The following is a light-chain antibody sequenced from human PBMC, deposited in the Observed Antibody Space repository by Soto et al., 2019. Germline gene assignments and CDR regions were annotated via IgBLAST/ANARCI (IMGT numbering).Light chain of an antibody. V-gene: IGLV2-11*01. CDR2: DVS. J-gene: IGLJ1*01. Sequence: ALTQPRSVSGSPGQSVTISCTGTSSDVGGYNYVSWYQQHPGKAPKLMIYDVSKRPSGVPNRFSGSKSGNTASLTISGLQAEDEADYYCCSYAGSYTLYVFGTGTKFTVL. CDR1: SSDVGGYNY. CDR3: CSYAGSYTLYV.